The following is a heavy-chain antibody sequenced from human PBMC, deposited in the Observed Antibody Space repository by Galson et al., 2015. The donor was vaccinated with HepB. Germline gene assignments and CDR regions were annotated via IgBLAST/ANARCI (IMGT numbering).Heavy chain of an antibody. V-gene: IGHV3-48*01. CDR3: ARDSGSRFDY. CDR2: ISSDYSKI. CDR1: GFTFSSYS. J-gene: IGHJ4*02. Sequence: SLRLSCAVTGFTFSSYSMNWVRQAPGRGLEWVSYISSDYSKIQYADSVRGRFTISRDNAKNSLYLQMNSLRAEDTAVYYCARDSGSRFDYWGQGTLVTVSS. D-gene: IGHD3-10*01.